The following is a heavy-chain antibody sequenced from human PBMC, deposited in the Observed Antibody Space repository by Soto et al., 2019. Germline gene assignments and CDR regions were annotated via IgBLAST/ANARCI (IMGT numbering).Heavy chain of an antibody. Sequence: SVKVSCKASGGTFSSYAISWVRQAPGQGLEWMGGIIPIFGTANYAQKFQGRVTITADESTSTAYMELSSLRSEDTAVYYCARSGSSGYYLDYWAQGTLVTVSS. J-gene: IGHJ4*02. D-gene: IGHD3-22*01. CDR1: GGTFSSYA. CDR3: ARSGSSGYYLDY. CDR2: IIPIFGTA. V-gene: IGHV1-69*13.